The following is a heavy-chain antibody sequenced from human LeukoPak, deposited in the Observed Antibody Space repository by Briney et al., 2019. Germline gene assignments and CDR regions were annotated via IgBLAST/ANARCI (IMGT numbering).Heavy chain of an antibody. CDR2: ISYDGSNA. J-gene: IGHJ4*02. V-gene: IGHV3-30-3*01. Sequence: GGSLRLSCAASGLTFRSSAMHWVRQAPGKGLEWVAVISYDGSNAYSADSVKGRFTISRDNSKNTLYLQMNSLRGEDTAVYYCARARYSYSSGWYAWGQGTLVTVSS. CDR3: ARARYSYSSGWYA. CDR1: GLTFRSSA. D-gene: IGHD6-19*01.